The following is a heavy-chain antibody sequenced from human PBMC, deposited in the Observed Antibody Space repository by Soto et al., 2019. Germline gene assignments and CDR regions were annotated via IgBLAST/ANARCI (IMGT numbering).Heavy chain of an antibody. Sequence: GGSLRLSCAASGFTFSSYGMHWVRQAPGKGLEWVAVISYDGSNKYYADSVKGRFTISRDNSKNTLYLQMNSLRAEDTAVYYCAKEDRSYYYDSSGYHGQDAFDIWGQGTMVTVSS. D-gene: IGHD3-22*01. CDR1: GFTFSSYG. J-gene: IGHJ3*02. V-gene: IGHV3-30*18. CDR2: ISYDGSNK. CDR3: AKEDRSYYYDSSGYHGQDAFDI.